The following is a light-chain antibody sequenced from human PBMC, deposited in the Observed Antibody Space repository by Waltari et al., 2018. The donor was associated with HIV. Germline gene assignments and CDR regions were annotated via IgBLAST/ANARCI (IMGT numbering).Light chain of an antibody. V-gene: IGLV2-11*01. CDR3: CSYAGSYTLVV. CDR2: DVT. CDR1: RSDVGGFNF. J-gene: IGLJ2*01. Sequence: QSALSQPRSVSCSPRQSGTTSCPGTRSDVGGFNFASWYQQHPGKAPKPMIYDVTKRPSGVPDRFSGSKFDNTASLTISGLQADDEADYYCCSYAGSYTLVVFGGGTKLTVL.